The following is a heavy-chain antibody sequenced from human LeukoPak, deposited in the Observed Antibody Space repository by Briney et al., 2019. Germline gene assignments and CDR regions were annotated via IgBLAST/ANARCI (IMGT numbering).Heavy chain of an antibody. D-gene: IGHD6-19*01. J-gene: IGHJ4*02. V-gene: IGHV3-48*01. Sequence: GGSLRLSCAASGFTFSNYNMNWVRQAPGKGLEWVSYISSSDNSIYYADSVGGRFTISRDKAKNSLYLQMNSLRAEDTAVYYCVSALVAGTTYWGQGTLVTVSS. CDR1: GFTFSNYN. CDR3: VSALVAGTTY. CDR2: ISSSDNSI.